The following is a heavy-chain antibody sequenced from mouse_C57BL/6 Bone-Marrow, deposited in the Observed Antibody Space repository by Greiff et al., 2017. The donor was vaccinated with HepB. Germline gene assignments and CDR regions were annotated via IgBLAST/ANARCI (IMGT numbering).Heavy chain of an antibody. J-gene: IGHJ4*01. CDR1: GFTFSSYA. V-gene: IGHV5-4*01. CDR3: ARDEGFGAMDY. Sequence: DVMLVESGGGLVKPGGSLKLSCAASGFTFSSYAMSWVRQTPEKRLEWVATISDGGSYTYYPDNVKGRFTISRDNAKNNLYLQMSHLKSEDTAMYYCARDEGFGAMDYWGQGTSVTVSS. CDR2: ISDGGSYT.